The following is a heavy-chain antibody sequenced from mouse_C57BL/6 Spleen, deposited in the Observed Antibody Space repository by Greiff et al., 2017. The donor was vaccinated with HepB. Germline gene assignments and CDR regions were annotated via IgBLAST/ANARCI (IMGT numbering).Heavy chain of an antibody. CDR3: ARGGGNDAMDY. V-gene: IGHV1-54*01. Sequence: QVQLKQSGAELVRPGTSVKVSCKASGYAFTNYLIEWVKQRPGQGLEWIGGINPRSGGTNYNEKFKGKATLTADKSSSTAYMQLSSLTSEDSAVYFCARGGGNDAMDYWGQGTSVTVSS. D-gene: IGHD2-1*01. J-gene: IGHJ4*01. CDR2: INPRSGGT. CDR1: GYAFTNYL.